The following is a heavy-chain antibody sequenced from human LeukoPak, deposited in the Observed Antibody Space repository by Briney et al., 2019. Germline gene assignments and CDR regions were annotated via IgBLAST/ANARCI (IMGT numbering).Heavy chain of an antibody. CDR3: ARQTGSGLFILP. CDR2: IYYSGNT. D-gene: IGHD3/OR15-3a*01. J-gene: IGHJ4*02. CDR1: GVSISSSNSY. V-gene: IGHV4-39*01. Sequence: SETLSLTCTVSGVSISSSNSYWGWIRQPPGKGLEWIGSIYYSGNTYYNASLKSQVSISIDTSKNRFSLKLTSVTAADTAVYYCARQTGSGLFILPGGQGTLVTVSS.